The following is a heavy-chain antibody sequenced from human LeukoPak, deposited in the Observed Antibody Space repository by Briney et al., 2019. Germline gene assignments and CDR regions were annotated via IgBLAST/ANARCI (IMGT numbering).Heavy chain of an antibody. Sequence: SSETLSLTCAVYGGSFSGYYWSWIRQPPGKGLEWIGEINHSGSTNYNPSLKSRVTISVDTSKNQFSLKLSSVTAADTAVYYCARSYYGSGSYYGYYYYMDVWGKGTTVTISS. D-gene: IGHD3-10*01. CDR2: INHSGST. J-gene: IGHJ6*03. V-gene: IGHV4-34*01. CDR1: GGSFSGYY. CDR3: ARSYYGSGSYYGYYYYMDV.